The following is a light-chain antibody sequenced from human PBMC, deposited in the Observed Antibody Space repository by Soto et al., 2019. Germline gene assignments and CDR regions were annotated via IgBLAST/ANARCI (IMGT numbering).Light chain of an antibody. CDR2: DAS. V-gene: IGKV3-11*01. Sequence: EIVLTQSPATLSLSPGERATLSCRASQSVSSYLAWYQQKPGQAPRLLIYDASNRATGIPARFSGSGSGTDVTLTISSLEPEDFAVYSCQQRSNWPPITFGQGTRLESK. CDR3: QQRSNWPPIT. J-gene: IGKJ5*01. CDR1: QSVSSY.